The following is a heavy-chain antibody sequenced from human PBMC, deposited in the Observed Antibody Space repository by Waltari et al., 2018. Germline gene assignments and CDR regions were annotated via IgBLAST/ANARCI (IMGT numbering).Heavy chain of an antibody. J-gene: IGHJ4*02. CDR3: ARAGRGIAVAAFDY. V-gene: IGHV1-3*01. CDR2: INAGNGNT. D-gene: IGHD6-19*01. Sequence: QVQLVQSGAEVKKPGASVKVSYKASGYTFTSYAMHWVRQAPGQRLEWMGWINAGNGNTKYSQKFQGRVTITRDTSASTAYMELSSLRSEDTAVYYCARAGRGIAVAAFDYWGQGTLVTVSS. CDR1: GYTFTSYA.